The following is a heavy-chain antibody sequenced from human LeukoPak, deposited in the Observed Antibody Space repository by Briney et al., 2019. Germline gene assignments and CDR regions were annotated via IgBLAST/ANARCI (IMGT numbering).Heavy chain of an antibody. CDR2: IYYSGST. J-gene: IGHJ6*04. V-gene: IGHV4-61*01. CDR3: LGQVSYYYGMDV. Sequence: PSETLSLTCTVSGGSVSSGSYYWSWIRQPPGKGLEWIGYIYYSGSTNYNPSLKSRVTISVDTSKNQFSLKLSSVTAADTAVYYCLGQVSYYYGMDVWGKGTTVTVSS. CDR1: GGSVSSGSYY. D-gene: IGHD1-26*01.